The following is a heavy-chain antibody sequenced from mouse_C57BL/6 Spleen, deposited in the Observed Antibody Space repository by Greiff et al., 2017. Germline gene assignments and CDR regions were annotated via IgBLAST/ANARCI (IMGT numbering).Heavy chain of an antibody. CDR3: ASGEYDYDFWYFDV. V-gene: IGHV3-6*01. Sequence: EVQLQESGPGLVKPSQSLSLTCSVTGYSITSGYYWNWIRQFPGNKLEWMGYISYDGSNNYNPSLKNRISITRDTSKNQFFLKLNSVTTEDTATYYCASGEYDYDFWYFDVWGTGTTVTVSS. J-gene: IGHJ1*03. CDR2: ISYDGSN. CDR1: GYSITSGYY. D-gene: IGHD2-4*01.